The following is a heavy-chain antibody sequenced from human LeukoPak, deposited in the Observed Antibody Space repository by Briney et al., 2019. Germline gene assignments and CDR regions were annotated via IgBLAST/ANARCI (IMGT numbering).Heavy chain of an antibody. CDR2: ISGGVGST. J-gene: IGHJ4*02. CDR3: ARDFEGTYGRTLDY. V-gene: IGHV3-23*01. D-gene: IGHD3-10*01. Sequence: GGSLRLSCAASGFTFRMYAMTWVRQAPGKGLEWVSAISGGVGSTYYADSVKGRFTISRDNSKNTVYLQVNSLRADDTAVYYCARDFEGTYGRTLDYWGPGTLVTVSP. CDR1: GFTFRMYA.